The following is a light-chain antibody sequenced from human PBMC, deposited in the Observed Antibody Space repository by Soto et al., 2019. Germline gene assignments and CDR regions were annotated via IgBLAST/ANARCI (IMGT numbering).Light chain of an antibody. CDR1: QDIDKD. J-gene: IGKJ5*01. CDR3: QQYYDLPIT. Sequence: DIQMTQSPSSLSASVGDRVTITCQASQDIDKDLNWYQQKPGKAPKVLIDVVTSLERGVPSRFSGSGSGTHFTFTIGSLQPEDIATYYCQQYYDLPITFGQGTRLEIK. CDR2: VVT. V-gene: IGKV1-33*01.